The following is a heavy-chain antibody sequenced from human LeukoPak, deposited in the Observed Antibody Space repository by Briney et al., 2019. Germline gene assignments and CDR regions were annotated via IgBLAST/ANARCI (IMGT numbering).Heavy chain of an antibody. CDR2: IKGDESEK. CDR1: GFTFSSYW. Sequence: GGSLRLSCAASGFTFSSYWMSWVRQAPGKGLEWVANIKGDESEKKYVDSVRGRFTISRDNAQNSLFLQMNSLRAEDTGVYYCARXWSGIGVGIDYWGQGTLVTVSS. V-gene: IGHV3-7*01. J-gene: IGHJ4*02. D-gene: IGHD3-22*01. CDR3: ARXWSGIGVGIDY.